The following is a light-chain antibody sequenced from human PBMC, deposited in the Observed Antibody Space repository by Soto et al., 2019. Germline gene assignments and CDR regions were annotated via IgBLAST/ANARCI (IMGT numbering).Light chain of an antibody. CDR3: QQYGSAPFT. V-gene: IGKV3-20*01. CDR2: DAS. J-gene: IGKJ3*01. CDR1: QSVASSH. Sequence: IVLTQSPGPLSLSPGERTTLSCRASQSVASSHFAWYRQKPGQTPRLLIYDASSRATGIPDRISGSGSGTYVTLTISRLEPEDFAVYYCQQYGSAPFTCGPGTKVDIK.